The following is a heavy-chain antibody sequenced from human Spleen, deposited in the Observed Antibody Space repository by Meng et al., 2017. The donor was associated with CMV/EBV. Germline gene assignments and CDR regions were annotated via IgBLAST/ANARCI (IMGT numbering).Heavy chain of an antibody. CDR1: YTFTTYA. CDR3: ARVPAPYYYDSSGPFDY. V-gene: IGHV1-18*01. Sequence: YTFTTYAISWVRQDTGQGLEWMGWISPYKGNTLSAQKFRGRVTMTTDTTTSTAYMELTSLNSDDTAVYFCARVPAPYYYDSSGPFDYWGQGTLVTVSS. D-gene: IGHD3-22*01. J-gene: IGHJ4*02. CDR2: ISPYKGNT.